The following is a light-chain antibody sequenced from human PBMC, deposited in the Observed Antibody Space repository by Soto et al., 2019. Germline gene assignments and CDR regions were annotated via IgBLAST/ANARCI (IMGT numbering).Light chain of an antibody. J-gene: IGKJ1*01. Sequence: EIVLTQSPVTLSLSPGERATLSCRASQTVSRMYLSWFQQKPGQAPRLLIYGTSTRATGIPVRFSGSGSGTAFSLTISSLQPEDFAVYFCHQDFNLPWTFGQGTEVEIK. CDR1: QTVSRMY. CDR2: GTS. CDR3: HQDFNLPWT. V-gene: IGKV3D-7*01.